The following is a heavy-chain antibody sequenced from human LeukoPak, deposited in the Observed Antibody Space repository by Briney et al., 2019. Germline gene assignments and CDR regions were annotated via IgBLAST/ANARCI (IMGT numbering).Heavy chain of an antibody. CDR3: ARAGQQLVRFDY. V-gene: IGHV4-31*03. CDR1: GGSISSCGYY. J-gene: IGHJ4*02. D-gene: IGHD6-13*01. Sequence: SETLSLSCTVSGGSISSCGYYWSWLRQHPGKGVEWIGYIYYSGSTYYNPSLKSRVTISVDTSKNQFSLKLSSVTAADTAVYYCARAGQQLVRFDYWGQGTLVTVSS. CDR2: IYYSGST.